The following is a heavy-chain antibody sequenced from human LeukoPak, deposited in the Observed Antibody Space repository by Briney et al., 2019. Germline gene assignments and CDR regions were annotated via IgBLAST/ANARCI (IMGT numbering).Heavy chain of an antibody. Sequence: GGSLRLSCAASGFTFSSYSMNWVRQAPGKGLEWVSSISSSSSYIYYADSVKGRFTISRDNAKNTLYLQMNSLRADDTAVYYCAREYSSSRYFDYWGQGTLVTVSS. D-gene: IGHD6-6*01. V-gene: IGHV3-21*01. CDR2: ISSSSSYI. CDR3: AREYSSSRYFDY. CDR1: GFTFSSYS. J-gene: IGHJ4*02.